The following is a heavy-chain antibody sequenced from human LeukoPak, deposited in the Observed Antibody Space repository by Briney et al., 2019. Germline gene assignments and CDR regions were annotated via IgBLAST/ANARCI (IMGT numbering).Heavy chain of an antibody. J-gene: IGHJ3*02. V-gene: IGHV1-8*03. D-gene: IGHD2-2*01. CDR3: AVLVVPAALDAFDI. CDR2: MNPNSGNT. CDR1: GGTFSSYA. Sequence: ASVKVSCKASGGTFSSYAISWVRQAPGQGLEWMGWMNPNSGNTGYAQKFQGRVTITRNTSISTAYMELSSLRSEDTAVYYCAVLVVPAALDAFDIWGQGTMVTVSS.